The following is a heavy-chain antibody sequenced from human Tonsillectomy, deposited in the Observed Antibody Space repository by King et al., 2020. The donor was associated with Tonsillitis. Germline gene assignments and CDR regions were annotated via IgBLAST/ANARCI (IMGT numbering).Heavy chain of an antibody. CDR3: AHRLGKGYGDLTFDY. CDR2: IYWNDDK. Sequence: TLKESGPTLVKPTQTLTLTCTFSGFSLSTSGVGVGWIRQPPGKALEWLALIYWNDDKRYSPSLKSRLTITKDTSKNQVVLTMTNMDPVDTATYYCAHRLGKGYGDLTFDYWGQGTLVTVSS. CDR1: GFSLSTSGVG. V-gene: IGHV2-5*01. J-gene: IGHJ4*02. D-gene: IGHD4-17*01.